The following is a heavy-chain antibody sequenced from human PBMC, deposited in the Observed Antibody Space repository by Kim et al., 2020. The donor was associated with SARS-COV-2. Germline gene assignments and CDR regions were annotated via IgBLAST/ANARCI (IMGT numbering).Heavy chain of an antibody. CDR2: MHGSSGNS. V-gene: IGHV3-23*03. D-gene: IGHD6-13*01. Sequence: GGSLRLSCVASGFTLTNYAMSWVRQAPGKGLEWVSVMHGSSGNSFYADSVKGRFTLSRDISKNTLFLLMNSLSAEDTAIYYCAKEAGVAAAGTHLFGYWGQGTLVTVSS. CDR1: GFTLTNYA. J-gene: IGHJ4*02. CDR3: AKEAGVAAAGTHLFGY.